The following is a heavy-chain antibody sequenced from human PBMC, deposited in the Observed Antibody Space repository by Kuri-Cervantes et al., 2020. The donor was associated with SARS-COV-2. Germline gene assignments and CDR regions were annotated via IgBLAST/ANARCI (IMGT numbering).Heavy chain of an antibody. D-gene: IGHD2-21*01. J-gene: IGHJ4*02. CDR2: ISHDGKNK. V-gene: IGHV3-30*18. CDR3: AKDRVGVQDF. CDR1: GFNFSRTY. Sequence: GGSLRLSCAASGFNFSRTYMHWFRQAPGKGLEWVAVISHDGKNKKCIASGKGRFTISRDNSQNTLYLHMKSLRSEDTAMYYCAKDRVGVQDFWGQGTLVTVSS.